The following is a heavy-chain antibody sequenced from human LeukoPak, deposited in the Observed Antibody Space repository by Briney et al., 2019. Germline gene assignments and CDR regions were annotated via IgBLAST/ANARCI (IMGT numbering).Heavy chain of an antibody. D-gene: IGHD3-22*01. V-gene: IGHV3-15*01. CDR2: IKSKTDGGTT. CDR3: TPDYYDSSGYHDD. Sequence: GGSLRLSCVASGFTFSNAWMSWVRQAPGKGLEWVGRIKSKTDGGTTNYAAPVKGRFTISRDDSKYTLYLQMTSLKTKDTALYYCTPDYYDSSGYHDDWGQGTLVTVSS. J-gene: IGHJ4*02. CDR1: GFTFSNAW.